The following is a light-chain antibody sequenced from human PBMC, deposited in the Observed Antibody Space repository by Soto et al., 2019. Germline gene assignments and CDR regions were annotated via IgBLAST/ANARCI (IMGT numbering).Light chain of an antibody. CDR2: DAS. CDR1: QSVSSSY. V-gene: IGKV3-20*01. Sequence: EIVLTQPPGTLSLSPGERATLSCRASQSVSSSYLAWYQQKPGQAPRLIIYDASIRGTGIPDRFSGSGSGTDFTLTISRLEPEDFAVYYCQQYGNSPITFGQGTRLDMK. CDR3: QQYGNSPIT. J-gene: IGKJ5*01.